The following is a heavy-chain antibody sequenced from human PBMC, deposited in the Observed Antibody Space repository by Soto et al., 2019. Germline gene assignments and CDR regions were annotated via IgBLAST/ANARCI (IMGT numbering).Heavy chain of an antibody. V-gene: IGHV1-69*08. CDR2: IIPILGIA. D-gene: IGHD2-21*01. CDR1: GGTFSSYT. CDR3: ARDXGYXXXXXXPFDY. J-gene: IGHJ4*02. Sequence: QVQLVQSGAEVKKPGSSVKVSCKASGGTFSSYTISWVRQAPGQGLEWMGRIIPILGIANYAQKFQGRVTITADKSTSTAYMELSSLRSEDTAVXYCARDXGYXXXXXXPFDYWGQGTLVTVSS.